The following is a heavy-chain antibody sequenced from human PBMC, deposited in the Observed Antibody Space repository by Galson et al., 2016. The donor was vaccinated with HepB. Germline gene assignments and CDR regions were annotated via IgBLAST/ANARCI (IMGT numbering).Heavy chain of an antibody. Sequence: SETLSLTCTVSGGSVTSDYYYWTWIRQTPGKGLEWIGYIYDSGTTVYNPSLRGRVSISIDPSRNQISLRLNTVTGADTAIYYCARGEGSWHYFDYWGQGTLVTASS. CDR3: ARGEGSWHYFDY. D-gene: IGHD1-26*01. CDR2: IYDSGTT. V-gene: IGHV4-61*01. CDR1: GGSVTSDYYY. J-gene: IGHJ4*02.